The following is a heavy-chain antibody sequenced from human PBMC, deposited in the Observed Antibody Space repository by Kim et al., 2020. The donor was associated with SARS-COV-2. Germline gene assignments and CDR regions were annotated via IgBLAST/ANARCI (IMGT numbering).Heavy chain of an antibody. CDR2: IYDGDNT. D-gene: IGHD1-26*01. J-gene: IGHJ4*02. Sequence: GGSLRLSCAPSGFGVSSNYMSWVRQAPGKGLEWVSLIYDGDNTYYADSVKGRFTISRDNFRNTLYLQMNNLRADDTAVYYCTTSHTLFSGTYWTPFDYWGQGTLVTVSS. V-gene: IGHV3-53*01. CDR3: TTSHTLFSGTYWTPFDY. CDR1: GFGVSSNY.